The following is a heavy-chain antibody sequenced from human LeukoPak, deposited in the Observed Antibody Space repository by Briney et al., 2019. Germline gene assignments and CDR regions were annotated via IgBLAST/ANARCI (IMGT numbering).Heavy chain of an antibody. D-gene: IGHD6-6*01. V-gene: IGHV3-23*01. J-gene: IGHJ4*02. CDR1: GFTFSSYA. Sequence: PGGTLRLSCAASGFTFSSYAMSWVRQAPGKGLEWVSAISGSGGSTYYADSVKGRFTISRDNSKNTLYLQMNSLRAEDTAVYYCAKGSYSSSSRGNFDYWGQGTLVTVSS. CDR3: AKGSYSSSSRGNFDY. CDR2: ISGSGGST.